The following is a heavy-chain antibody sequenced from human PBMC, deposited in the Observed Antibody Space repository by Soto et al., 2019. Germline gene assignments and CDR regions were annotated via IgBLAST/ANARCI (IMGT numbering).Heavy chain of an antibody. J-gene: IGHJ5*02. CDR3: ARDPNIVVVPAAIGYNWFDP. V-gene: IGHV1-46*01. CDR2: INPSGGST. D-gene: IGHD2-2*02. Sequence: ASVKVSCKASGYTFTSYYMHRVRQAPGQGLEWMGIINPSGGSTSYAQKFQGRVTMTRDTSTSTVYMELSSLRSEDTAVYYCARDPNIVVVPAAIGYNWFDPWGQGTLVTSPQ. CDR1: GYTFTSYY.